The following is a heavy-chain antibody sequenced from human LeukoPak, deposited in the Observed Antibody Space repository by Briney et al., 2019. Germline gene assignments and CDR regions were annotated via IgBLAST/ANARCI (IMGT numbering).Heavy chain of an antibody. V-gene: IGHV3-11*01. CDR2: ISSSGSNI. CDR3: ARFRYYDSSGYEY. Sequence: GGSLRLSCAASGFTFSDYYMSWIRQAPGKGLEGVSYISSSGSNIYYADSVKGRFTISRDNAKNSLYLQMNSLRAEDTAVYYCARFRYYDSSGYEYWGQGTLVTVSS. D-gene: IGHD3-22*01. CDR1: GFTFSDYY. J-gene: IGHJ4*02.